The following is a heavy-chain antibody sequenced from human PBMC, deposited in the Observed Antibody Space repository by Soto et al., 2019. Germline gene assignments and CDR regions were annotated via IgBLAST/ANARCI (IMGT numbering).Heavy chain of an antibody. CDR3: ARDSNGGWVDY. D-gene: IGHD4-4*01. J-gene: IGHJ4*02. CDR2: ISYDGSNK. Sequence: GGSLRLSCAASGFTFSIYGMHWVRQAPGKGLEWVAVISYDGSNKYYADSVKGRFTISRDNSKNTLYLQMNSLRAEDTAVYYCARDSNGGWVDYWGRGTLVTVSS. CDR1: GFTFSIYG. V-gene: IGHV3-30*03.